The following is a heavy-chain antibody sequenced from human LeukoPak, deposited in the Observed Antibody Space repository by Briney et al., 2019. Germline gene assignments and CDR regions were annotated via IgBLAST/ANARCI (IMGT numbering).Heavy chain of an antibody. V-gene: IGHV1-2*02. CDR2: INPNSGGT. CDR3: ARFYYDFWSGYYSAEYFQH. CDR1: GYTFTGYC. Sequence: GASVKVSCKASGYTFTGYCMHWVRQAPGQGLEWMGWINPNSGGTNYAQKFQGRVTMTRDTSISTAYMELSRLRSDDTAVYYCARFYYDFWSGYYSAEYFQHWGQGTLVTVSS. J-gene: IGHJ1*01. D-gene: IGHD3-3*01.